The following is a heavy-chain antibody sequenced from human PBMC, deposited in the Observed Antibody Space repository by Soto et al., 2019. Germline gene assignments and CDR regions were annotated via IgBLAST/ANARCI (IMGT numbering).Heavy chain of an antibody. D-gene: IGHD6-19*01. CDR1: GFTFSSYG. V-gene: IGHV3-30*18. J-gene: IGHJ4*02. CDR2: ISYDGSNK. Sequence: GGSLRLSCAASGFTFSSYGMHWVRQAPGKGLEWVAVISYDGSNKYYADSVKGRFTISRDKSKSTLYLQMNSLRAEDTAVYYCAKDLQFSGWLSAQTFDYWGQGTQVTVS. CDR3: AKDLQFSGWLSAQTFDY.